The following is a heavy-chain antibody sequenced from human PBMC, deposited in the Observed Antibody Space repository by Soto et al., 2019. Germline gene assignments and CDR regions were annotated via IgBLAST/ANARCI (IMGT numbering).Heavy chain of an antibody. Sequence: QVQLVQSGAEVKKPGSSVKVSCKASGGNFTSYAISWVRQAPGQGLEFMGGIVPLFGTTNYAHKLRGRVTASADESTSTVYMEMSSLLSEDTAVYYCAKASGRSWYNWFDPGGQGTLVTVST. D-gene: IGHD6-13*01. J-gene: IGHJ5*02. V-gene: IGHV1-69*01. CDR3: AKASGRSWYNWFDP. CDR1: GGNFTSYA. CDR2: IVPLFGTT.